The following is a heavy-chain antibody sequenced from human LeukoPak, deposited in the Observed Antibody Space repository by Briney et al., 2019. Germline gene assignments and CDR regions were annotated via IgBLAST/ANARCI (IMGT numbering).Heavy chain of an antibody. CDR2: IYPHSGGT. Sequence: GASVKVSCKASGYTFTGYYIHWVRQAPGQGPEGMGWIYPHSGGTNYAQKFQGRVTMTRDTSISTAYMELSRLRSDDTAVYYCARDQVDAGSYFAFFDYWGQGTLVTVSS. V-gene: IGHV1-2*02. CDR1: GYTFTGYY. D-gene: IGHD1-26*01. J-gene: IGHJ4*02. CDR3: ARDQVDAGSYFAFFDY.